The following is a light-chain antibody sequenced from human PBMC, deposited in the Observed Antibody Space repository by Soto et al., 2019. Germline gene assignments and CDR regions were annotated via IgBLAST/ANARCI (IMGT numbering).Light chain of an antibody. CDR1: SIGNKR. J-gene: IGLJ1*01. CDR2: YDS. V-gene: IGLV3-21*04. Sequence: SYVLTQPPSVSAAPAKTVTITCGGSSIGNKRLHGYPQKQGQAPVLVIYYDSNRPSGIPERFSGSNSGNTATLTISRVEAGDEADYYYQAWDIMTDNYVFGTGTKLTVL. CDR3: QAWDIMTDNYV.